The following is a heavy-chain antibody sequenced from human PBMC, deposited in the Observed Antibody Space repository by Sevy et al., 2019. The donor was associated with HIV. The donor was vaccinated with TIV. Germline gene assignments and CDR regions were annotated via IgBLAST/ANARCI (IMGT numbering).Heavy chain of an antibody. V-gene: IGHV3-11*06. Sequence: GGSLRLSCAASGFTFSDYYMSWIRQAPGKGLEWVSYMSSGTSYTNYADSVKGRFTISRDNAKNSLYLQMNSLRAEDTAAYYCARDRRNYGGQYFDYWGQGTLVTVSS. CDR3: ARDRRNYGGQYFDY. CDR1: GFTFSDYY. J-gene: IGHJ4*02. D-gene: IGHD1-7*01. CDR2: MSSGTSYT.